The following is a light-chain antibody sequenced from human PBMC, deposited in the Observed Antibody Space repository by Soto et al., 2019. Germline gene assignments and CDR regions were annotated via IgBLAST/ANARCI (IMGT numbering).Light chain of an antibody. CDR3: QQRGTWPRIT. CDR2: DVS. CDR1: RRVTSL. V-gene: IGKV3-11*01. Sequence: ETVLTQSPATLSFTPGERATLSCRARRRVTSLLAWYQHKPGQTHRLIIYDVSHTASGVPASFSATGSGTDFTLTISSLEPEDFAVYYFQQRGTWPRITFGQGTRLEI. J-gene: IGKJ5*01.